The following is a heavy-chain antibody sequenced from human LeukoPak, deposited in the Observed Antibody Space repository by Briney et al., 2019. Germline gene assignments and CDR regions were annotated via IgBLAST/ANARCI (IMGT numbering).Heavy chain of an antibody. CDR3: AGVRAGGYRASDV. D-gene: IGHD2-8*02. CDR2: IDPDDSGS. J-gene: IGHJ3*01. CDR1: GFTFNNYW. V-gene: IGHV3-74*01. Sequence: GGSLRLSCAASGFTFNNYWMHWVRQAPGEGLVWVSRIDPDDSGSTYADSVKGRFTISRDNAKNTLWLQMNSLRADDTAVYYCAGVRAGGYRASDVWGQGTVVAVSS.